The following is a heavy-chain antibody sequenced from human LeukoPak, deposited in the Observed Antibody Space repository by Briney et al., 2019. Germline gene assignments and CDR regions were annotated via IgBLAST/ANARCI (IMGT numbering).Heavy chain of an antibody. CDR1: GFTFNNYG. J-gene: IGHJ4*02. D-gene: IGHD6-19*01. CDR3: VAGNGWLGDY. V-gene: IGHV3-30*02. CDR2: IRYDGNNK. Sequence: AGSLRLSCAASGFTFNNYGMHWVRQAPGKGLEWVAFIRYDGNNKYYADSVKGRFTISRDNSKHMLYLQMNSLRAEDTAVYYCVAGNGWLGDYWGQGTLVTVSS.